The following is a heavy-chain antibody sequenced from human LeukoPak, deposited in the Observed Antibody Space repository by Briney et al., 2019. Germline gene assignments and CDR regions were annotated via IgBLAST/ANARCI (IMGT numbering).Heavy chain of an antibody. CDR1: GFTFSSFW. V-gene: IGHV3-7*04. CDR3: ARDGTYTDYDPDFDI. J-gene: IGHJ4*02. CDR2: IRQDGSEK. Sequence: GGSLILSCAASGFTFSSFWMTWVRQAPGKGLEWVANIRQDGSEKYYVDPVKGRFTISRDNAKNSLYLQMNSLRAEDTAVFYCARDGTYTDYDPDFDIWGQGTLVTVSS. D-gene: IGHD5-12*01.